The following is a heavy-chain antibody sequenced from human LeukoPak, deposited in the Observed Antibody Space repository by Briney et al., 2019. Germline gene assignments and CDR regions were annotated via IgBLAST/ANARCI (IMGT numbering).Heavy chain of an antibody. CDR2: IIPIFGTA. D-gene: IGHD3-9*01. J-gene: IGHJ6*03. Sequence: ASVKVSCKASGGTFSSYAISWVRQAPGQGLEWMGGIIPIFGTANYAQKFQGRVTITADKSTSTAYMELSSLRSEDTAVYYCARDHYDILTGYYRGSPSYYYMDVWGKGTTVNASS. CDR3: ARDHYDILTGYYRGSPSYYYMDV. V-gene: IGHV1-69*06. CDR1: GGTFSSYA.